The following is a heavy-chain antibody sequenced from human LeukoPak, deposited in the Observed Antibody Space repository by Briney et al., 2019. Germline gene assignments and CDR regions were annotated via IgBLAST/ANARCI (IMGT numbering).Heavy chain of an antibody. CDR2: INPSSTDT. V-gene: IGHV3-21*01. J-gene: IGHJ4*02. CDR1: GFILSKYK. CDR3: ARDTSGYSGSWYSHYFDY. D-gene: IGHD6-13*01. Sequence: GGSLRLSRAASGFILSKYKMNWVRQAPGKGPEWLACINPSSTDTRYADSVKGRFTISRDNSKNTLYLQMNSLRAEDTAVYYCARDTSGYSGSWYSHYFDYWGQGTLVTVSS.